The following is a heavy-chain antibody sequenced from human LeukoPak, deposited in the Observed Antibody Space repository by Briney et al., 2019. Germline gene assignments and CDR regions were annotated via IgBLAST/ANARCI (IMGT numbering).Heavy chain of an antibody. CDR2: INHSGST. J-gene: IGHJ5*02. CDR3: ARGRSPVVVPAARPGYNWFDP. CDR1: GGSFSGYY. D-gene: IGHD2-2*01. V-gene: IGHV4-34*01. Sequence: SETLSLTCAVYGGSFSGYYWSWLRQPPGRGLEWIGEINHSGSTNYNPSLKSRVTISVDTSKNQFSLKLSSVTAADTAVYYCARGRSPVVVPAARPGYNWFDPGGQGTLVTVSS.